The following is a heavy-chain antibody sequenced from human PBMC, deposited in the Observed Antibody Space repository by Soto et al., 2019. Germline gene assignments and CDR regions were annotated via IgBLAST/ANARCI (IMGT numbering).Heavy chain of an antibody. Sequence: EVQLVESGGGLVQPGGSLKLSCAASGFTFSGSTIHWVRQTSGKGLEWVGRIPSKTHTYATAYAASVKGRFTISRNDSKNTAYLQMNSLKTEDTVVYYCTRPHHDVPVASALDYWGQGTLVTVSS. J-gene: IGHJ4*02. CDR3: TRPHHDVPVASALDY. V-gene: IGHV3-73*02. D-gene: IGHD6-19*01. CDR2: IPSKTHTYAT. CDR1: GFTFSGST.